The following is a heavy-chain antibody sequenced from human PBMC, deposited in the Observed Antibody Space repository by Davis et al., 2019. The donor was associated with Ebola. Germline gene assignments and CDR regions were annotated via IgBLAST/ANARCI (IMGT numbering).Heavy chain of an antibody. CDR3: TVTTTDDY. Sequence: GGSLRLSCAASGFTFSSYSMNWVRQASGKGLEWVGRIRSKANSYATAYAASVKGRFTISRDDSKNTAYLQMNSLKTEDTAVYYCTVTTTDDYWGQGTLVTVSS. J-gene: IGHJ4*02. CDR2: IRSKANSYAT. CDR1: GFTFSSYS. V-gene: IGHV3-73*01. D-gene: IGHD3-22*01.